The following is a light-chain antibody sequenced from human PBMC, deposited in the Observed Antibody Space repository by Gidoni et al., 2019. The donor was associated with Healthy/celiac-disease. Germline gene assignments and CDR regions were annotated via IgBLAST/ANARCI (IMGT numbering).Light chain of an antibody. CDR2: AGS. CDR3: QQSYSTPPSWT. CDR1: QSISTY. Sequence: DIQMTQSPSSLSASVGDRVTTTCRASQSISTYLNWYQQKPGKAPKLLIYAGSTLQSGVPSRFSGGGSGTDFTLTISTLQPEDFATYYCQQSYSTPPSWTFGQGTKVENK. V-gene: IGKV1-39*01. J-gene: IGKJ1*01.